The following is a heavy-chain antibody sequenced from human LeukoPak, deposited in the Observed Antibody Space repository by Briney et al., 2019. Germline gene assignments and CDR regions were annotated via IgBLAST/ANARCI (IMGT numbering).Heavy chain of an antibody. CDR3: AKDYGSGSSYYYMDV. CDR2: IWYDGSNK. D-gene: IGHD3-10*01. V-gene: IGHV3-33*06. J-gene: IGHJ6*03. Sequence: PGGSLRLSCAASGFTFSSYGMHWVRQAPGKGLEWVAVIWYDGSNKYYADSVKGRFTISRDNSKNTLYLQMNGLRAEDTAVYYCAKDYGSGSSYYYMDVWGKGTTVTVSS. CDR1: GFTFSSYG.